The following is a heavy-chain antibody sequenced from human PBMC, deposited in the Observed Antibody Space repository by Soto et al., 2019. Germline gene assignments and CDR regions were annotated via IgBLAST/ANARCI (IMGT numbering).Heavy chain of an antibody. J-gene: IGHJ4*02. Sequence: QVQLVQSGAEVKKPGSSVKVSCWASGDTFTKFAINWVRQAPGQGLEWMGSFIPIFGTANYAQKFQGRVFLTADESTSTVYMELNSQTSDDTAVYYCASPNYFFSHIEWSRSYFDYWGQGTLVTVSS. CDR1: GDTFTKFA. CDR2: FIPIFGTA. D-gene: IGHD3-3*01. V-gene: IGHV1-69*18. CDR3: ASPNYFFSHIEWSRSYFDY.